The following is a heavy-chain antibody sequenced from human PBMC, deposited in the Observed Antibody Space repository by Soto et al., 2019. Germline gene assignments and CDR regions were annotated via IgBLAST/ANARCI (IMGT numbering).Heavy chain of an antibody. D-gene: IGHD2-21*02. CDR2: INPSNGAT. CDR1: GYSFTGYY. CDR3: ERDLEERLLTYWFDP. J-gene: IGHJ5*01. V-gene: IGHV1-2*02. Sequence: GASVKVSCKASGYSFTGYYIHWVRQAPGQGLEWMGWINPSNGATNYAQKFQGRVAMTRETSISTAYMEFSSLRFDDTAVYYCERDLEERLLTYWFDPWGPGTTVTVSS.